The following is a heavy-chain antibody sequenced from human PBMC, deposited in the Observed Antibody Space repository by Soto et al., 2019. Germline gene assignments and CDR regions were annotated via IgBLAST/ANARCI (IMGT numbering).Heavy chain of an antibody. CDR2: ISDSSNYI. J-gene: IGHJ4*02. D-gene: IGHD2-8*01. Sequence: EVPLVESGGGLVKPGGSLRLSCAASGFTFSDFNMNWVRQAPGKGLEWVSSISDSSNYIYYADSVKGRFTVSRDNAKNSLYLQMNSLRAEDTAVYYCASDCANDICVFPYWGQGTLVTVSS. V-gene: IGHV3-21*01. CDR3: ASDCANDICVFPY. CDR1: GFTFSDFN.